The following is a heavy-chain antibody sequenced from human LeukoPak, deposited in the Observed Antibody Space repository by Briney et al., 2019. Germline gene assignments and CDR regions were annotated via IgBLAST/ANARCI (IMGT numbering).Heavy chain of an antibody. V-gene: IGHV4-59*01. J-gene: IGHJ6*02. Sequence: TSETLSLTCTVSGGSISSYYWSWIRQPPGKGLEWIGYIYYSVSTNYNPSLKRRVTISVDTSKNQFSLKLSSVTAADTAVYYCARDSGYSSSWYMGPHYYYYGMDVWGQGTTVTVSS. CDR1: GGSISSYY. D-gene: IGHD6-13*01. CDR2: IYYSVST. CDR3: ARDSGYSSSWYMGPHYYYYGMDV.